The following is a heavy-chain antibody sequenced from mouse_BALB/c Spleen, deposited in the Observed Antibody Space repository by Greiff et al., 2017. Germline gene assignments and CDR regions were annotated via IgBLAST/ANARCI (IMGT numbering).Heavy chain of an antibody. CDR2: INSNGGST. CDR3: ARRGSTATYYAMDY. J-gene: IGHJ4*01. Sequence: EVMLVESGGGLVQPGGSLKLSCAASGFTFSSYGMSWVRQTPDKRLELVATINSNGGSTYYPDSVKGRFTISRDNAKNTLYLQMSSLKSEDTAMYYCARRGSTATYYAMDYWGQGTSVTVSS. V-gene: IGHV5-6-3*01. CDR1: GFTFSSYG. D-gene: IGHD1-2*01.